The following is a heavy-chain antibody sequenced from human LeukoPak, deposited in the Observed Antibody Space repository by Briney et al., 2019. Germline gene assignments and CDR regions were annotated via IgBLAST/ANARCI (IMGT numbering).Heavy chain of an antibody. D-gene: IGHD2/OR15-2a*01. V-gene: IGHV3-21*01. CDR1: GFTFSTYN. J-gene: IGHJ5*02. CDR3: ARGKTSQNIVTRKTYNWFDP. Sequence: GGSLRLSCAASGFTFSTYNMKWVRQAPGKGLEWVSSISSSSDYIYYADSVKGRFTISRDNAKNSLYLQMKSLRAEDTAVYYCARGKTSQNIVTRKTYNWFDPWGQGTLVTVSS. CDR2: ISSSSDYI.